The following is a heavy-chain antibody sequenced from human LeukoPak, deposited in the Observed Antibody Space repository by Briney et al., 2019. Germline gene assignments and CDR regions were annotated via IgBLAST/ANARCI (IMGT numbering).Heavy chain of an antibody. CDR3: ASRSSTVAKFPFHY. D-gene: IGHD4-17*01. CDR1: GYTFTGYY. CDR2: INPNNGGT. J-gene: IGHJ4*02. V-gene: IGHV1-2*02. Sequence: ASVKVSCKASGYTFTGYYIHWVRQAPGQGLEWMGWINPNNGGTNYARGFQGRGTMTRDTSISTAYMELTGLTSDDTAVYYCASRSSTVAKFPFHYWGQGTLVTVSS.